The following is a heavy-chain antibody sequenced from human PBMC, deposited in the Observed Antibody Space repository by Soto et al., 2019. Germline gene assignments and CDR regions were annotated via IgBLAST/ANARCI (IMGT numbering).Heavy chain of an antibody. CDR2: IYWDDDE. V-gene: IGHV2-5*02. CDR1: GFSLSSSGVG. J-gene: IGHJ5*02. CDR3: AHYSLAWFDP. Sequence: QITLRESGPTLVKPTETLTLTCTFSGFSLSSSGVGVGWIRQPPGGALEWLALIYWDDDERYNPSLKNRLTNTKDTSQNPGVLRMTNLDPVDTGPYYRAHYSLAWFDPWGQGTLVTVSS. D-gene: IGHD2-15*01.